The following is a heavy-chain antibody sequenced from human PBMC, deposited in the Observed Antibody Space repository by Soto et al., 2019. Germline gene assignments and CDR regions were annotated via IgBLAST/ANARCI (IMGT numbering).Heavy chain of an antibody. Sequence: ASVKVSCKASGYTFTGYYMHWVRQAPGQGLEWMGWINPNSGGTNYAQKFQGWVTMTRDTSISTAYMELSRLRSDDTAVYYCARVYSTYYDILTVYYFCGQGTLVTVSS. CDR1: GYTFTGYY. CDR2: INPNSGGT. D-gene: IGHD3-9*01. CDR3: ARVYSTYYDILTVYYF. J-gene: IGHJ4*02. V-gene: IGHV1-2*04.